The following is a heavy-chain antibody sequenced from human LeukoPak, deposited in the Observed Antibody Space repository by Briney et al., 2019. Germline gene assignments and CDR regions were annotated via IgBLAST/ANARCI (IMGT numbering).Heavy chain of an antibody. CDR1: GVSISSSY. CDR3: VRGYYDSSGYSNTFDI. CDR2: IYYSGST. J-gene: IGHJ3*02. V-gene: IGHV4-59*01. Sequence: PSETLSLTCSVSGVSISSSYWSWIRQPPGKGLEWIGFIYYSGSTNYNPSLKSRVTISADTSKNQFSLKLTSVTAADTAVYYCVRGYYDSSGYSNTFDIWGRGTMVTVSS. D-gene: IGHD3-22*01.